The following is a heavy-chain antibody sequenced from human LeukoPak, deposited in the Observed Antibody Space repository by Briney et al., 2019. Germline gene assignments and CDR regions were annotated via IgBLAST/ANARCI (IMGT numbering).Heavy chain of an antibody. CDR3: AREGYSYGKAPDY. CDR1: GFTFSSYS. V-gene: IGHV3-21*01. Sequence: PGGSLRLSCAAPGFTFSSYSMNWVRQAPGKGLEWVSSISSSSSYIYYADSVKGRFTISRDNAKNSLYLQMNSLRAEDTAVYYCAREGYSYGKAPDYWGQGTLVTVSS. D-gene: IGHD5-18*01. CDR2: ISSSSSYI. J-gene: IGHJ4*02.